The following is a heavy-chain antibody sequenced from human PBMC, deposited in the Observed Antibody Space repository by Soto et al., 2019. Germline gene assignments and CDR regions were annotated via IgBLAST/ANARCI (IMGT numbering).Heavy chain of an antibody. CDR2: ISPSSGHI. CDR3: SGCSGGACHKNYGLDV. Sequence: EVHLVESGGGLVKPGGSLRLSCAVSGFTFSSCTMNWVRQAPGKGLEWVSSISPSSGHIYYADSVKGLFTISRDNAKNSLFLQMNSLRWEDTAAYYWSGCSGGACHKNYGLDVWGQGTTVTVSS. D-gene: IGHD2-15*01. V-gene: IGHV3-21*06. CDR1: GFTFSSCT. J-gene: IGHJ6*02.